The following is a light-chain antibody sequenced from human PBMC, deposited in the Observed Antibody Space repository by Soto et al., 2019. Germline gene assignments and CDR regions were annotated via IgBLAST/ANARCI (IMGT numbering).Light chain of an antibody. Sequence: EIVMTQSPATLSVSPGERATLSCRASRSVSSNLAWYQQKPGQAPRLLIYGASTRATGIPARFSGSGSGTEFTLIISSLQSEDFAVYSCQQYNGWPLTFGGGTKGRSN. V-gene: IGKV3-15*01. J-gene: IGKJ4*01. CDR2: GAS. CDR3: QQYNGWPLT. CDR1: RSVSSN.